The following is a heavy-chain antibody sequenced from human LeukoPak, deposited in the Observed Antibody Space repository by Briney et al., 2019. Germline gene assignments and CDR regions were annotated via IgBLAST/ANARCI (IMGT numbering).Heavy chain of an antibody. CDR1: GFTFSSYW. Sequence: PGGSLRLSCAASGFTFSSYWMRWVRQAPGKGLEWVANIKQDGSEKYYVDSVKGRFTISRDNAKNSLYLQMNSLRAEDTAVYYCARVPSFYYYYYMDVWGKGTTVTVSS. V-gene: IGHV3-7*01. CDR3: ARVPSFYYYYYMDV. J-gene: IGHJ6*03. D-gene: IGHD2-2*01. CDR2: IKQDGSEK.